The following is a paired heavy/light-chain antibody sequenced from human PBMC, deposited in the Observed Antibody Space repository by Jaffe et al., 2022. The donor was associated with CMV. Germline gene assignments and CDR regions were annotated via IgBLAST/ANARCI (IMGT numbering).Light chain of an antibody. Sequence: QSALTQPASVSGSPGQSITISCTGTSSDVGSYNLVSWYQQHPGKAPKLMIYEVSKRPSGVSNRFSGSKSGNTASLTISGLQAEDEADYYCCSYAGSSTLVVFGGGTKLTVL. CDR1: SSDVGSYNL. J-gene: IGLJ2*01. CDR3: CSYAGSSTLVV. CDR2: EVS. V-gene: IGLV2-23*02.
Heavy chain of an antibody. CDR1: GFTFSSYA. J-gene: IGHJ2*01. D-gene: IGHD3-3*01. Sequence: EVQLVESGGGLVQPGGSLRLSCAASGFTFSSYAMSWVRQAPGKGLEWVSVISGSGGSTYYAESVKGRFTISRDNSKNTLYLQMNSLRAEDTAVYYCAKDGRFLEWLLSHWYFDLWGRGTLVTVSS. V-gene: IGHV3-23*04. CDR3: AKDGRFLEWLLSHWYFDL. CDR2: ISGSGGST.